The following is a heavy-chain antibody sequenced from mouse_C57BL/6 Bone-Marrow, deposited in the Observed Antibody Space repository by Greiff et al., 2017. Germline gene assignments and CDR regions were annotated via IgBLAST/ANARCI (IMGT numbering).Heavy chain of an antibody. J-gene: IGHJ2*01. Sequence: QVQLKQPGAELVKPGASVKLSCKASGYTFTSYWMHWVKQRPGRGLEWIGRIDPNSGGTKYNEKFKSKATLTVDKPSSTAYMQLSSLTSEDSAVDDCASDGFDYFGYWGQGTTPTVSA. CDR2: IDPNSGGT. V-gene: IGHV1-72*01. D-gene: IGHD2-3*01. CDR1: GYTFTSYW. CDR3: ASDGFDYFGY.